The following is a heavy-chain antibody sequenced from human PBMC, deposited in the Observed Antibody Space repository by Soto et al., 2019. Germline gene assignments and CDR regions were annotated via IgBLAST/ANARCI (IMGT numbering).Heavy chain of an antibody. V-gene: IGHV3-33*01. CDR2: IWYDGSNK. D-gene: IGHD2-2*01. J-gene: IGHJ4*02. CDR1: GFTFSSYG. Sequence: GGSLRLSCGASGFTFSSYGMHWVRQAPGKGLEWVAVIWYDGSNKYYADSVKGRFTISRDNSKNTLYLQMNSLRAEDTAVYYCAQRGGPSTSYYWGQGTLVTVSS. CDR3: AQRGGPSTSYY.